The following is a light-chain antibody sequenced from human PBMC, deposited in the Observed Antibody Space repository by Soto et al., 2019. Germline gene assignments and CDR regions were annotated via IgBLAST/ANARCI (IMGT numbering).Light chain of an antibody. CDR2: GVS. CDR1: QRLASNY. CDR3: QQYADSPIT. J-gene: IGKJ5*01. Sequence: EVVLTKSPGTLSLSPGERATLSCRASQRLASNYLAWYQQRPGQAPRLLLYGVSSRATGIPDRFSGSGSGTDFTLAISRLEPEDFAVYFCQQYADSPITFGQGTRLEIK. V-gene: IGKV3-20*01.